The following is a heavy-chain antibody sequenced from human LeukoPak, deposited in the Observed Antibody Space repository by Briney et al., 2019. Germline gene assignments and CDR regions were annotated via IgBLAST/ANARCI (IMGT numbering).Heavy chain of an antibody. V-gene: IGHV4-61*02. Sequence: PSQTLSLTCTVSGGSISSGSYYWSWIRQPAGKGLKWIGRIYTSGSTNYNPSLKSRVTISVDTSKNQFSLKLSSVTAADTAVYYCARVGVAAAGIGYYYMDVWGKGTTVTVSS. CDR3: ARVGVAAAGIGYYYMDV. CDR2: IYTSGST. D-gene: IGHD6-13*01. CDR1: GGSISSGSYY. J-gene: IGHJ6*03.